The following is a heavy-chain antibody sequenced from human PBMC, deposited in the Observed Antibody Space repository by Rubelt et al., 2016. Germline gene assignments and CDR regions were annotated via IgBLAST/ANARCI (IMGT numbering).Heavy chain of an antibody. Sequence: QVQLVQSGAEVKKPGSSVKVSCKASGGTFSSYAISWVRQAPGQGLEWMGRIIPILGIANYAKKFQGRVTITADKSTSTAYRELSSLRSEDTAVYYCARDIIHDRITHNDVWGQGTTVTVSS. D-gene: IGHD3-3*01. CDR2: IIPILGIA. J-gene: IGHJ6*02. V-gene: IGHV1-69*04. CDR3: ARDIIHDRITHNDV. CDR1: GGTFSSYA.